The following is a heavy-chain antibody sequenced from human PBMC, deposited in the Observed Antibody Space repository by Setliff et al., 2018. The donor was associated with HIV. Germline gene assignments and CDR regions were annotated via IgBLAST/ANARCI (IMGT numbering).Heavy chain of an antibody. CDR2: IYYSGST. Sequence: SETLSLTCTVSGGSVTSYYWGWIRQSPGKGLEWIGSIYYSGSTDYNPSLKSRVAMSVDTSRSQFSLKLRSVTAADTALYYCARLSGPFDYWGQGTQVTVSS. D-gene: IGHD1-26*01. CDR1: GGSVTSYY. CDR3: ARLSGPFDY. V-gene: IGHV4-39*01. J-gene: IGHJ4*02.